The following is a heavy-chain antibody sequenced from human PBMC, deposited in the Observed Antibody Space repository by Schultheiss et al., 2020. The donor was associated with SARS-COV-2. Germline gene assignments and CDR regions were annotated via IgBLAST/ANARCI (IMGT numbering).Heavy chain of an antibody. CDR1: GFTFSSYS. CDR2: ISGSGGST. D-gene: IGHD5-24*01. CDR3: ASQDGYKGYIGHLDY. V-gene: IGHV3-23*01. Sequence: GESLKISCAASGFTFSSYSMNWVRQAPGKGLEWVSAISGSGGSTYYADSVKGRFTISRDNSKNTLYLQMNSLRVEDTAVYYCASQDGYKGYIGHLDYWGQGSLVTVSS. J-gene: IGHJ4*02.